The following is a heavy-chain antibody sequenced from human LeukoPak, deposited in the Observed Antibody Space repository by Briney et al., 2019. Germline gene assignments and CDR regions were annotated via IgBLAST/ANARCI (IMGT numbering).Heavy chain of an antibody. V-gene: IGHV3-9*01. CDR2: ISWNSGSI. CDR3: AKSSSWYVGAEYFQH. CDR1: GFTFDDYA. D-gene: IGHD6-13*01. Sequence: GGSLRLSCAASGFTFDDYAMHWVRQAPGKGLEWVSGISWNSGSIGYADSVKGRFTISRDNAKNSLYLQMNSLRAEDTALYYCAKSSSWYVGAEYFQHWGQGTLVTVSS. J-gene: IGHJ1*01.